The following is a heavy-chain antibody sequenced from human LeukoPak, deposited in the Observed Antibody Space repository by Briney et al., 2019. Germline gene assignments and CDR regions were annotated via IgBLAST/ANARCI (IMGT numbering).Heavy chain of an antibody. CDR1: GGTFSSYA. Sequence: EASVKVSCKASGGTFSSYAISWVRQAPGQGLEWMGGIIPIFGTANYAQKFQGRVTMTRDTSISTAYMELSRLRSDDTAVYYCARAGQYSSSRDWFDPWGQGTLVTVSS. V-gene: IGHV1-69*05. CDR3: ARAGQYSSSRDWFDP. J-gene: IGHJ5*02. D-gene: IGHD6-13*01. CDR2: IIPIFGTA.